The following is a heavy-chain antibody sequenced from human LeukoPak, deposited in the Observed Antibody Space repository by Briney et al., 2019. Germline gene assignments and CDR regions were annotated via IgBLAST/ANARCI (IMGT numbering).Heavy chain of an antibody. Sequence: GSLRLSCAASVFTLSSYAMSWVRLAPGRGVEWVSAIIGSGGSTYYADFVKGRFTISRDNSKNTLYLQMNSLRAEDTAVYYCAKDPTVDDAFDIWGQGTMVTVSS. J-gene: IGHJ3*02. V-gene: IGHV3-23*01. CDR3: AKDPTVDDAFDI. D-gene: IGHD4-23*01. CDR2: IIGSGGST. CDR1: VFTLSSYA.